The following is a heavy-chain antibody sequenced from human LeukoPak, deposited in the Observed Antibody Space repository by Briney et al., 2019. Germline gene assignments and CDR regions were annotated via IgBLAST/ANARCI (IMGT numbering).Heavy chain of an antibody. D-gene: IGHD3-22*01. CDR3: ARGSHYYDSSGYYAAVY. J-gene: IGHJ4*02. CDR1: GFTFSSYW. CDR2: IKQDGSEK. V-gene: IGHV3-7*04. Sequence: GGSLRLSCAASGFTFSSYWMSWVRQAPGKGLEWVANIKQDGSEKYYVDSVKGRFTISRDNAKNSLYLQMNSLRAEDTAVYYCARGSHYYDSSGYYAAVYWGQGTLVTVSS.